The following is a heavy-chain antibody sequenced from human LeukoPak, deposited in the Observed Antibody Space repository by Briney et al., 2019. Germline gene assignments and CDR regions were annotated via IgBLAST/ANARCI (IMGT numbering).Heavy chain of an antibody. Sequence: PSETLSLTCTVSGGSISSGSYYWSWIRQPAGKGLEWIGRIYSSGSTNYNPSLKSRVTISVDTSKNQFSLKLSSVTAADTAVYYCARWCCSSTSRYYYYMDVWGKGTTVTISS. CDR3: ARWCCSSTSRYYYYMDV. D-gene: IGHD2-2*01. J-gene: IGHJ6*03. V-gene: IGHV4-61*02. CDR1: GGSISSGSYY. CDR2: IYSSGST.